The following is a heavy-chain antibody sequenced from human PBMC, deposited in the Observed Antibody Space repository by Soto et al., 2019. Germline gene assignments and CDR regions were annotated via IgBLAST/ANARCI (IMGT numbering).Heavy chain of an antibody. CDR3: ASTYYDSSGYWYYFDY. CDR1: RGTFIIYA. CDR2: IIPIFGTA. V-gene: IGHV1-69*13. J-gene: IGHJ4*02. D-gene: IGHD3-22*01. Sequence: ASVKVACKTSRGTFIIYAIGWVRQAPGQGLEWMGGIIPIFGTANYAQKFQGRVTITADESTSTAYMELSSLRSEDTAVYYCASTYYDSSGYWYYFDYWGQGTLVTVSS.